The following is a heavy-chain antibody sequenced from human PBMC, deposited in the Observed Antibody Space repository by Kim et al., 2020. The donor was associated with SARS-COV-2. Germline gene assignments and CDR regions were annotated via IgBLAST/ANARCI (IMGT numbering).Heavy chain of an antibody. J-gene: IGHJ6*02. CDR3: TRISGIAAAGTMAYYYGMDV. CDR2: IRSKAYGGTT. CDR1: GFTFGDYA. D-gene: IGHD6-13*01. V-gene: IGHV3-49*04. Sequence: GGSLRLSCTASGFTFGDYAMSWVRQAPGKGLEWVGFIRSKAYGGTTEYAASVKGRFTISRDDSKSIAYLQMNSLKTEDTAVYYCTRISGIAAAGTMAYYYGMDVWGQGTTVTVSS.